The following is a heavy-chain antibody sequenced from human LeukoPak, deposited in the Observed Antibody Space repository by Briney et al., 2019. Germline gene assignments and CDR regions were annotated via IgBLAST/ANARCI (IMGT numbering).Heavy chain of an antibody. J-gene: IGHJ4*02. CDR1: GGSISSYY. Sequence: SETLSLTCTVSGGSISSYYWSWIRQPPGKGLEWIGYIYYSGSTNYNPSLKSRVTISVDTSKNQFSLKLSSVTAADTAVYYCARLDYYGSGSYFNDYWGQGTLVTVSS. D-gene: IGHD3-10*01. V-gene: IGHV4-59*01. CDR2: IYYSGST. CDR3: ARLDYYGSGSYFNDY.